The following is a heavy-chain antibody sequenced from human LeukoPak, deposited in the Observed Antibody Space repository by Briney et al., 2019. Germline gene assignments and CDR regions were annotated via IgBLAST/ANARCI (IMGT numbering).Heavy chain of an antibody. CDR3: AKCFQWFIRVRGVPHPPNWFDP. D-gene: IGHD3-10*01. CDR2: IRYDGSNK. CDR1: GFTFSSYG. J-gene: IGHJ5*02. V-gene: IGHV3-30*02. Sequence: PGGSLRLSCAASGFTFSSYGMHWVRQAPGKGLEWVAFIRYDGSNKYYADSVKGRFTISRDNSKNTLYLQMNSLRAEDTAVYYCAKCFQWFIRVRGVPHPPNWFDPWGQGTLVAVSS.